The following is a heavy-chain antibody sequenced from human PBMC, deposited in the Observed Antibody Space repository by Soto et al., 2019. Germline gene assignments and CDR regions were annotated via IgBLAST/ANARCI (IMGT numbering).Heavy chain of an antibody. D-gene: IGHD5-18*01. CDR3: VGSLMSRAMESFDY. V-gene: IGHV4-59*01. J-gene: IGHJ4*02. Sequence: HVQLQESGPGLVKPSEPLSLTCSVSAGSISRYYWGWVRQSPGEGLEWIAQISYTVDASYNPSLKSRGTISLDTSKNQIALSLLSVTAADTAVYYCVGSLMSRAMESFDYWGQGTLVTVTS. CDR1: AGSISRYY. CDR2: ISYTVDA.